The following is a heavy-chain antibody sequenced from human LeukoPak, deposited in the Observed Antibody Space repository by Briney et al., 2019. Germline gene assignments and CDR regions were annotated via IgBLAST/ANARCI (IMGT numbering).Heavy chain of an antibody. Sequence: SETPSLTCAVYGGSFSGYYWSWIRQPPGKGLEWIGEINHSGSTNYNPSLKSRVTISVDTSKNQFSLKLSSVTAADTAVYYCARSLRTRITMIVVVRAPSGAFDIWGQGTMVTVSS. V-gene: IGHV4-34*01. CDR2: INHSGST. J-gene: IGHJ3*02. CDR3: ARSLRTRITMIVVVRAPSGAFDI. CDR1: GGSFSGYY. D-gene: IGHD3-22*01.